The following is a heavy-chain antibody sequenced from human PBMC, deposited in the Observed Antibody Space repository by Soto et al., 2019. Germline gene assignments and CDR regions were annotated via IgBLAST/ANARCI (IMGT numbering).Heavy chain of an antibody. Sequence: QVQLQESGPGLVKPSQTLSLTCTVSGGSISSGDYYWSWIRQPPGKGLEWIGYIYYSGSTYYNPSLKRRVTISVDTSKNQVSLKLSSVTAADTAVYYWARHSSGWNGGWYFDLWGRGTLVTVSS. CDR1: GGSISSGDYY. CDR3: ARHSSGWNGGWYFDL. CDR2: IYYSGST. J-gene: IGHJ2*01. D-gene: IGHD6-19*01. V-gene: IGHV4-30-4*01.